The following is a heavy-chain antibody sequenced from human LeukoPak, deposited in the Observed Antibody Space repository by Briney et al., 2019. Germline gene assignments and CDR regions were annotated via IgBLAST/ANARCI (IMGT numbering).Heavy chain of an antibody. V-gene: IGHV4-59*08. Sequence: PSETLSLTCTVSGGSISSYYWSWIRQPPGKGLEWIGYIYYSGSTNYNPSLKSRVTISIDTSKNQFSLKLSSVTAADTAVYYCARGGWYGLYFDYWGQGTLVTVSS. CDR2: IYYSGST. CDR3: ARGGWYGLYFDY. D-gene: IGHD6-19*01. J-gene: IGHJ4*02. CDR1: GGSISSYY.